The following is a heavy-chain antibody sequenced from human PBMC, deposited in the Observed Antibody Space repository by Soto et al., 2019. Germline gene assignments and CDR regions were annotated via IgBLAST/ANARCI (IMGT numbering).Heavy chain of an antibody. CDR1: GGTFSSYA. V-gene: IGHV1-69*12. Sequence: QVQLVQSGAEVRQPASSVKVSCKTSGGTFSSYAISWVRQAPGQGLEWMGGIVPIVDTSTYAQKFQGRVTIYADESTSTAYMELSSLRSDDTAIYYCVRVVAIPGYPDNWGQGTLVTVSS. D-gene: IGHD5-12*01. J-gene: IGHJ4*02. CDR2: IVPIVDTS. CDR3: VRVVAIPGYPDN.